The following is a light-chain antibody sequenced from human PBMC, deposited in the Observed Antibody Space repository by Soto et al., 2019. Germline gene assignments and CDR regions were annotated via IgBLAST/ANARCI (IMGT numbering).Light chain of an antibody. CDR2: EAS. Sequence: EVVMTQSPATVPVSLGGRVTLSCRASQSVGSNLAWFQQKPGQPPRLLIYEASNRDTGVPTRFSGSGSGTEFTLTITSLQSEDFAVYYCQQYNHWPPRTFGQGTKVEVK. J-gene: IGKJ1*01. CDR3: QQYNHWPPRT. CDR1: QSVGSN. V-gene: IGKV3D-15*01.